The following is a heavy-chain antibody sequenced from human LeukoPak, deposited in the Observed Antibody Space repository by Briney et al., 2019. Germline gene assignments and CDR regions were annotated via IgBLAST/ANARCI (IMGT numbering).Heavy chain of an antibody. J-gene: IGHJ3*02. CDR1: GFTFSSYG. CDR2: ISYDGGNK. Sequence: GGSLRLSCAASGFTFSSYGMHWVRQAPGKGLEWVAVISYDGGNKYYADSVKGRFTISRDNSKNTLYLQMNSLRAEDTAVYYCARDRVGYEGVFDIWGQGTMVTVSS. V-gene: IGHV3-30*03. D-gene: IGHD6-13*01. CDR3: ARDRVGYEGVFDI.